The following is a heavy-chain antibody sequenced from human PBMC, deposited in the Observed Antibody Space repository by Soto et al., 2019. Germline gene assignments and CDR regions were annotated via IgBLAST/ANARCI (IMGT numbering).Heavy chain of an antibody. CDR3: AREVLWFGELLGNYGMDV. CDR1: GFTFSSYG. Sequence: PGGSLRLSCAASGFTFSSYGMHWVRQAPGKGLEWVAVIWYDGSNKYYADSVKGRSTISRDNSKNTLYLQMNSLRAEDTAVYYCAREVLWFGELLGNYGMDVWGQGATVTVSS. J-gene: IGHJ6*02. CDR2: IWYDGSNK. D-gene: IGHD3-10*01. V-gene: IGHV3-33*01.